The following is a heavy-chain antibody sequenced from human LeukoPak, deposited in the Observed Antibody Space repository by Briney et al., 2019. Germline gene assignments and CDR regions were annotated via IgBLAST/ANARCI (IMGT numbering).Heavy chain of an antibody. J-gene: IGHJ4*02. Sequence: GGSLRLSCAASGFTFDDYAMHWVRHAPGKGLEWVSGISWNSGSIGYADSVKGRFTISRDNAKNSLYLQMNSLRAEDTALYYCAKTRGRRCSSTSCRPFDYWGQGTLVTVSS. CDR2: ISWNSGSI. D-gene: IGHD2-2*01. CDR1: GFTFDDYA. CDR3: AKTRGRRCSSTSCRPFDY. V-gene: IGHV3-9*01.